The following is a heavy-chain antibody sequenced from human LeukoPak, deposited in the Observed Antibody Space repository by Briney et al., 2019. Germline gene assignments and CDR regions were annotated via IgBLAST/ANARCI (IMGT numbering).Heavy chain of an antibody. CDR1: GFTVSTNC. CDR3: ARVDTVMAYYFDL. V-gene: IGHV3-53*04. D-gene: IGHD5-18*01. Sequence: GGSLRLSCAASGFTVSTNCMTWVRQAPGKGLEWVSTIYSGGTTYYADSVMGRFTISRHNSRNTLYLQMNSLRAEDTAVYYCARVDTVMAYYFDLWGQGTLVTAPS. J-gene: IGHJ4*02. CDR2: IYSGGTT.